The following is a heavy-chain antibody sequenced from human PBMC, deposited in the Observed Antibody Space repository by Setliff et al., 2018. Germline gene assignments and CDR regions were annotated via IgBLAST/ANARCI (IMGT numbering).Heavy chain of an antibody. J-gene: IGHJ2*01. CDR1: GYTFTSYA. D-gene: IGHD4-17*01. CDR2: INAGNGNT. V-gene: IGHV1-3*01. CDR3: ARDPTTVTTRWYFDL. Sequence: ASVKVSCKASGYTFTSYAMHWVRQAPGQRLEWMGWINAGNGNTKYSQKFQGRVTITRDTSASTAYMELSSLRSEDTALYYCARDPTTVTTRWYFDLWGRGTLVTVSS.